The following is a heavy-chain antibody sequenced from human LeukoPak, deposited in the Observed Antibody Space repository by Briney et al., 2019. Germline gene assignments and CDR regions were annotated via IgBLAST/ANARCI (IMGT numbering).Heavy chain of an antibody. CDR2: INPNSGDT. D-gene: IGHD6-19*01. V-gene: IGHV1-2*02. Sequence: WASVKVSCKASGYSFTDYYIHWVRQAPGQGLEWMGWINPNSGDTNYAQNLHGRVTMTRDWSINTAYLEVSSLKSDDTVVFYCARGEQWLARYWGQGTLVTVSS. CDR3: ARGEQWLARY. CDR1: GYSFTDYY. J-gene: IGHJ4*02.